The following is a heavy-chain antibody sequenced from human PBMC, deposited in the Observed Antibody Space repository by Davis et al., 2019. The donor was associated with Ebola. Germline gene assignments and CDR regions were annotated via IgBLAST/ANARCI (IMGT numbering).Heavy chain of an antibody. D-gene: IGHD1-7*01. V-gene: IGHV3-48*04. CDR2: ISSSGSTI. Sequence: GESLKISCAASGFTFSSYWMSWVRQAPGKGLEWVSYISSSGSTIYYADSVKGRFTISRDNAKNSLYLQMNSLRAEDTAFYHCVRDGGVRWNFVQYFDLWGRGTVVTVSS. CDR1: GFTFSSYW. CDR3: VRDGGVRWNFVQYFDL. J-gene: IGHJ2*01.